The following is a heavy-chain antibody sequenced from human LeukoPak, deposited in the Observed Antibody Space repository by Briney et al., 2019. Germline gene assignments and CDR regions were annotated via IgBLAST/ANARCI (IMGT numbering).Heavy chain of an antibody. CDR1: GGTFSSYA. J-gene: IGHJ4*02. CDR2: IIPIFGTA. V-gene: IGHV1-69*01. Sequence: GSSVKVPCKASGGTFSSYAISWVRQAPGQGLEWMGGIIPIFGTANYAQKFQGRVTITADESTSTAYMELSSLRSEDTAVYYCARELAAAGYGFDYWGQGTLVTVSS. CDR3: ARELAAAGYGFDY. D-gene: IGHD6-13*01.